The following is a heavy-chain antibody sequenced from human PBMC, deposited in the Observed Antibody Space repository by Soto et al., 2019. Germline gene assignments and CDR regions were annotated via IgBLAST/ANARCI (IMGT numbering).Heavy chain of an antibody. D-gene: IGHD2-15*01. CDR1: GFTFSSYG. J-gene: IGHJ4*02. CDR3: ERDESTEVVAATY. Sequence: QVQLVESGGGVVQPGRSLRLSCAASGFTFSSYGRHWVRQAPGKGLEWVAVIWYDGSNKYYADSVKGRFTISRDNSKNTLYLQMNSLRAEDTAVYYCERDESTEVVAATYWGQGTLVTVSS. CDR2: IWYDGSNK. V-gene: IGHV3-33*01.